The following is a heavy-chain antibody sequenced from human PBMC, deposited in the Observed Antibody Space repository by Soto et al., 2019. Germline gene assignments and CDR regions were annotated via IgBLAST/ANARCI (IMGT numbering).Heavy chain of an antibody. CDR1: GFTFSSYA. CDR2: ISGSGGST. CDR3: AKSPYSSSQPPYYYYYMDV. Sequence: GGSLRLSCAASGFTFSSYAMSWVRQAPGKGLEWVSAISGSGGSTYYADSVKGRFTISRDNSKNTLYLQMNSLRAEDTAVYYCAKSPYSSSQPPYYYYYMDVWGKGTTVTVSS. V-gene: IGHV3-23*01. J-gene: IGHJ6*03. D-gene: IGHD6-6*01.